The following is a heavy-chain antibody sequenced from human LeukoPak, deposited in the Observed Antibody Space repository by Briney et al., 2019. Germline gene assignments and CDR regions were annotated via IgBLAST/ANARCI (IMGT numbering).Heavy chain of an antibody. J-gene: IGHJ4*02. CDR3: ARYSGYYYYFDY. Sequence: SETLSLTCAVSGGSISSGGYSWRWIRQPPGKGLEWIGYIYHSGSTYYNPSLKSRVTISVDRSKNQFSLKLSSVTAADTAVYYCARYSGYYYYFDYWGQGTLVTVSS. V-gene: IGHV4-30-2*01. CDR1: GGSISSGGYS. CDR2: IYHSGST. D-gene: IGHD3-22*01.